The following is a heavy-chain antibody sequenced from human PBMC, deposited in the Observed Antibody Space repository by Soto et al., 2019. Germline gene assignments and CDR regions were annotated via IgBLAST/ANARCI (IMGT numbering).Heavy chain of an antibody. CDR1: GFSLSDHY. Sequence: GGSLRLSCAASGFSLSDHYIDRVRQVPGKGLEWVGRSRDKAQGYSTEYAASVKGRFTTSRDDSKNSVLLQMNSLKTEDTAVYYCVRAMYYTDSSGYTRCLDYLGQGSRVNVSS. CDR3: VRAMYYTDSSGYTRCLDY. D-gene: IGHD3-22*01. V-gene: IGHV3-72*01. J-gene: IGHJ4*02. CDR2: SRDKAQGYST.